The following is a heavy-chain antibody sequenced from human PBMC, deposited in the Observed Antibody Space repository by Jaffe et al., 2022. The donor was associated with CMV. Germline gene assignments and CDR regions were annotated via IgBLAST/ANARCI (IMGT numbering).Heavy chain of an antibody. CDR2: IYYSGST. CDR3: ARVAYGDYAADYYYYYMDV. J-gene: IGHJ6*03. Sequence: QVQLQESGPGLVKPSETLSLTCTVSGGSISSYYWSWIRQPPGKGLEWIGYIYYSGSTNYNPSLKSRVTISVDTSKNQFSLKLSSVTAADTAVYYCARVAYGDYAADYYYYYMDVWGKGTTVTVSS. CDR1: GGSISSYY. V-gene: IGHV4-59*01. D-gene: IGHD4-17*01.